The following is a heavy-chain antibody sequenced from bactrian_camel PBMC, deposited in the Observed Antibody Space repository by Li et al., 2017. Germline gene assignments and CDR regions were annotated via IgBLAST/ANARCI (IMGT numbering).Heavy chain of an antibody. CDR3: AAVTFCRGSYCCRLDDLNKFNY. CDR1: GPAHLKNC. J-gene: IGHJ4*01. V-gene: IGHV3S40*01. Sequence: VQLVESGGGSVQAGGSLSLSCAVSGPAHLKNCMGWVRQAPGKEREGVAAIHTAGSSTYYGDAVKGRFTISQEKSNNTVYLTMNSAKPEDTAMYYCAAVTFCRGSYCCRLDDLNKFNYWARGTQVTVS. D-gene: IGHD2*01. CDR2: IHTAGSST.